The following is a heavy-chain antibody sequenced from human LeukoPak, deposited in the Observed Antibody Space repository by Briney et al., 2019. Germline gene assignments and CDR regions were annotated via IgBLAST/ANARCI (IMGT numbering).Heavy chain of an antibody. CDR1: GFTLGDYD. J-gene: IGHJ4*02. V-gene: IGHV3-9*01. CDR3: LTSSFDH. CDR2: ISSNSDTI. Sequence: GGSLRLSCAASGFTLGDYDIHWVRQAPGKGPEWVSSISSNSDTIAYAEPVKCRFTVSRDNTINSLYLQMDSLRVEDTALYYCLTSSFDHWGQGTLVTVSS.